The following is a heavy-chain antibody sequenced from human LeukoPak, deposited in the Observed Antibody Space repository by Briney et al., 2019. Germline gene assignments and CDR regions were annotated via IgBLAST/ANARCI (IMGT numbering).Heavy chain of an antibody. CDR3: ARQSVGTASIYYFAY. V-gene: IGHV4-39*01. CDR1: GGSISSSSYY. CDR2: IRYSGTT. Sequence: SETLSLTCTVSGGSISSSSYYWGWIRQPPGKGLEWISSIRYSGTTHYNPFVKSRVSIFIDTSKNQFSLNLNSVTAADTAVYYCARQSVGTASIYYFAYWGQGILVTVSS. D-gene: IGHD1-26*01. J-gene: IGHJ4*02.